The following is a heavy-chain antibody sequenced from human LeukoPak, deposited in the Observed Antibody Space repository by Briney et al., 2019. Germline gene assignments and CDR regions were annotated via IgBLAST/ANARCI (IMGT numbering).Heavy chain of an antibody. CDR2: IFGSGGST. CDR3: GKTTTRYSRGRFPGWAVEY. Sequence: QTGGSLRLSCAASGFTFSSYAMYWVRQAPGKGLEWVSGIFGSGGSTHYADSVKGRFTISRDNSKNTVYLQMNSLRAEDTAVYYFGKTTTRYSRGRFPGWAVEYWGQGTLVTVSS. V-gene: IGHV3-23*01. CDR1: GFTFSSYA. D-gene: IGHD6-19*01. J-gene: IGHJ4*02.